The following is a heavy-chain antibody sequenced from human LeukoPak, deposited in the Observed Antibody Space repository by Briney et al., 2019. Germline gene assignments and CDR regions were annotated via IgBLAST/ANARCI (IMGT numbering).Heavy chain of an antibody. CDR3: ARRESTTMVRGGVDY. J-gene: IGHJ4*02. V-gene: IGHV3-48*01. CDR2: ISSGSTTI. CDR1: GFTFTKYS. Sequence: PGGSLRLSCAASGFTFTKYSMHWVRRTPGKGLEWVSYISSGSTTIYYTDSVKGRFTISRDNAKNSLYLQMNSLRAEDTAVYYCARRESTTMVRGGVDYWGQGTLVTVSS. D-gene: IGHD3-10*01.